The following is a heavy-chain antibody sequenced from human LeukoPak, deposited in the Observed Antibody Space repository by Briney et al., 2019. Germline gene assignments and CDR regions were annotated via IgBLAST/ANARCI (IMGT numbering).Heavy chain of an antibody. J-gene: IGHJ3*02. V-gene: IGHV3-21*01. CDR3: ARDNYGDYDENAFDI. CDR1: GFTFSSYS. Sequence: PGGSLRLSCAASGFTFSSYSMNWVRQAPGKGLEWVSSISSSSSYIYYADSVKGRFTISRDNAKTSLYLQMNSLRAEDTAVYYCARDNYGDYDENAFDIWGQGTMVTVSS. CDR2: ISSSSSYI. D-gene: IGHD4-17*01.